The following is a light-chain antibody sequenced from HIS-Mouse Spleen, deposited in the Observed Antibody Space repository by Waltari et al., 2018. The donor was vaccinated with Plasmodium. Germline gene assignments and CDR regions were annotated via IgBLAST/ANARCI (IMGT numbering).Light chain of an antibody. Sequence: EIVLTQSPATLSLSPGERATLSSRASQSVSSYLAWYQQKPGQAPRLLIYDASNRAPGIPARLSGSGSVTDFTLTISSLEPEDFAVYYCQQRSNWPLTFGGGTKVEIK. V-gene: IGKV3-11*01. CDR1: QSVSSY. CDR2: DAS. CDR3: QQRSNWPLT. J-gene: IGKJ4*01.